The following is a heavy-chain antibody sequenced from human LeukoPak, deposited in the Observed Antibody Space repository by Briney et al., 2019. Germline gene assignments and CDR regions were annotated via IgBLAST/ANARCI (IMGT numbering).Heavy chain of an antibody. J-gene: IGHJ4*02. Sequence: PGGSLRLSCAASGFTFSSYAISWVRQAPGKGLEWVAAISGSGSTIYYADSVQGRFTISRDNAKNSLYLQMNSLRAEDTAVYYCARDGVIGTTLDSWGQGTLVTVSS. CDR1: GFTFSSYA. CDR3: ARDGVIGTTLDS. D-gene: IGHD1-14*01. CDR2: ISGSGSTI. V-gene: IGHV3-23*01.